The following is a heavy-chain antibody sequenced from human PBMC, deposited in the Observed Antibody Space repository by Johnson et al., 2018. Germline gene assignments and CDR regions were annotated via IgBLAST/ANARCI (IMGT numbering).Heavy chain of an antibody. V-gene: IGHV3-23*01. CDR1: GFMFSGYA. CDR3: ARDKRPVIGYYQLGV. D-gene: IGHD2/OR15-2a*01. J-gene: IGHJ6*03. CDR2: ISGSGDET. Sequence: EVQLLESGGGLVQPGGSLRLSCAASGFMFSGYAMTWVRQAPGKGLEWVSRISGSGDETSYADSVKGRFTIYRDNSKNTLYLQMNSLRAEDTAIYHCARDKRPVIGYYQLGVWGKGTTVTVSS.